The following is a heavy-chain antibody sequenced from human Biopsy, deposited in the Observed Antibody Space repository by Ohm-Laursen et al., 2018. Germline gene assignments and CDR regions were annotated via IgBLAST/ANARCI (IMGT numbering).Heavy chain of an antibody. V-gene: IGHV1-18*01. CDR3: ARDRPSVSTYGVD. Sequence: GVPVKVSCKASGYTFSMYAIIWVRQAPGQGLEWMGWSSAYNGKTNYAQKFQGRLTMTTDTSTSTAYMELRSLRSDDTAVYYCARDRPSVSTYGVDWGQGTLVTVSS. J-gene: IGHJ4*02. D-gene: IGHD3-3*01. CDR1: GYTFSMYA. CDR2: SSAYNGKT.